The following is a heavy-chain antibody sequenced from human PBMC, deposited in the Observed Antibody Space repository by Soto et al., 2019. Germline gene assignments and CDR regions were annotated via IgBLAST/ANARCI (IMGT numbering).Heavy chain of an antibody. Sequence: QVQLVQSGAEVKKPGSSVKVSCKASGGTFSSYTISWVRQAPGQGLEWMGRIIPILGIANYAQKFQGRVTITADKSTSTAYMELSSLRSEDTAVYYCAREDGGYATVTKGDYWGQGTLVTASS. J-gene: IGHJ4*02. V-gene: IGHV1-69*08. D-gene: IGHD4-17*01. CDR2: IIPILGIA. CDR1: GGTFSSYT. CDR3: AREDGGYATVTKGDY.